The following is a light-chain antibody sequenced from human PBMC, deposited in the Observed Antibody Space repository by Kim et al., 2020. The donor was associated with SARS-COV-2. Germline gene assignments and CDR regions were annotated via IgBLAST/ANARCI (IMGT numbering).Light chain of an antibody. CDR3: QVWDSSSGDWV. Sequence: APGKTARITGGGNNVGSKGAHWDQQKPGQAPVLVTYEDSNRPSGISERFSGSKSGNTAALTISGVEAGDEADYYCQVWDSSSGDWVFGGGTQLTVL. J-gene: IGLJ3*02. V-gene: IGLV3-21*03. CDR1: NVGSKG. CDR2: EDS.